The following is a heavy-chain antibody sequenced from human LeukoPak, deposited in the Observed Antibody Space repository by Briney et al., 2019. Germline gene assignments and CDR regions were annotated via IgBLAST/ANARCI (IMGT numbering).Heavy chain of an antibody. V-gene: IGHV4-30-2*01. D-gene: IGHD3-16*01. J-gene: IGHJ4*02. Sequence: SETLSLTCTVSGGSISSGGYYWSWIRQPPGKGLEWIGYIYHSGSTYYNPSLKSRVTISVDRSKNQFSLKLSSVTAADTAVYYCARGEGILHFDYWGQGTLVTVSS. CDR1: GGSISSGGYY. CDR3: ARGEGILHFDY. CDR2: IYHSGST.